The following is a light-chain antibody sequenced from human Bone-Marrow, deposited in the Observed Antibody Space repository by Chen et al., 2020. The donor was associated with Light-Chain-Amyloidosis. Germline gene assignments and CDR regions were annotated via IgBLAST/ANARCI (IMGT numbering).Light chain of an antibody. J-gene: IGLJ3*02. CDR1: NIGSTS. Sequence: SYVLTQPSSVSVAPGQTATIACGGNNIGSTSVHWYQQTPGQAPLLVAYDDSDPPSGIPERLSGSNSGNTATLTISRVEAGDEADYYCQVWDRRSDRPVFGGGTKLTVL. V-gene: IGLV3-21*02. CDR2: DDS. CDR3: QVWDRRSDRPV.